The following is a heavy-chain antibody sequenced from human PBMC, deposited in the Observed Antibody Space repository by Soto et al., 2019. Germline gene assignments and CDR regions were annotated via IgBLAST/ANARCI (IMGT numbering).Heavy chain of an antibody. CDR1: GGSLSGYY. D-gene: IGHD1-26*01. V-gene: IGHV4-34*01. CDR3: ARHHVRGRTIAGAAEF. J-gene: IGHJ4*02. Sequence: QVQLQQRGAGLLKPSETLSLTCAVYGGSLSGYYWSWIRQPPGKALGGIGEFNHSGDTNYNPSLKSRVSISADTSKNEVFLNLSSVTAADTAMYYCARHHVRGRTIAGAAEFWGQGTLVTVSS. CDR2: FNHSGDT.